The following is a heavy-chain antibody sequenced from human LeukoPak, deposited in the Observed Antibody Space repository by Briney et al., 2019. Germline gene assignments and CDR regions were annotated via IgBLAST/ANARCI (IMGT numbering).Heavy chain of an antibody. CDR3: ARPYDYDILTGYLDAFDI. CDR2: IYPGDSDT. D-gene: IGHD3-9*01. J-gene: IGHJ3*02. Sequence: GESLKISCMGFGYTFTSSWIGWVRQMAGEGLEGMGIIYPGDSDTRYSPSFQGQVTISADKSISTAYLQWNSLKASDTAMYYCARPYDYDILTGYLDAFDIWGQGTMVTVSS. V-gene: IGHV5-51*01. CDR1: GYTFTSSW.